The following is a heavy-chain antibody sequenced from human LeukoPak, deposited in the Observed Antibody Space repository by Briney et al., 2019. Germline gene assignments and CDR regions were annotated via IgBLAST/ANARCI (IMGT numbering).Heavy chain of an antibody. Sequence: GGSLRLSCAASGFTFSAYSMNWVRQAPGEGLEWVSSIGAAGSHIYYADSMKGRFTISRDNAKSSLFLQMNSLRAEDTGIYYCVRVGSGAARADTLDLWGQGTMVTVSS. CDR3: VRVGSGAARADTLDL. CDR2: IGAAGSHI. D-gene: IGHD6-19*01. J-gene: IGHJ3*01. V-gene: IGHV3-21*01. CDR1: GFTFSAYS.